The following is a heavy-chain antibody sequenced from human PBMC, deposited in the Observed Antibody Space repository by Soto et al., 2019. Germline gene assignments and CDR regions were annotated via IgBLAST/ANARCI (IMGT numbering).Heavy chain of an antibody. J-gene: IGHJ3*01. CDR3: ARDLSSSWGFEV. D-gene: IGHD6-13*01. Sequence: ASVKVSCKASGYTFTGYYMHWVRQAPGQVLEWMGWINPNSGGTNYAQKFQGRVTMTRDTSISKEYMELSRLRSDDTAVYYCARDLSSSWGFEVWGQGTTVSV. V-gene: IGHV1-2*02. CDR2: INPNSGGT. CDR1: GYTFTGYY.